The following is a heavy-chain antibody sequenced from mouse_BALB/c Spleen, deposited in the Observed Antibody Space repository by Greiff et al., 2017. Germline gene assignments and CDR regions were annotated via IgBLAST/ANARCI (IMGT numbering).Heavy chain of an antibody. Sequence: QVQLQQSGAELAKPGASVKMSCKASGYTFTSYWMHWVKQRPGQGLEWIGYINPSTGYTEYNQKFKDKATLTADKSSSTAYMQLSSLTSEDSAVYYCASDGYGSSSRFAYWGQGTLVTVSA. CDR1: GYTFTSYW. J-gene: IGHJ3*01. CDR3: ASDGYGSSSRFAY. V-gene: IGHV1-7*01. D-gene: IGHD1-1*01. CDR2: INPSTGYT.